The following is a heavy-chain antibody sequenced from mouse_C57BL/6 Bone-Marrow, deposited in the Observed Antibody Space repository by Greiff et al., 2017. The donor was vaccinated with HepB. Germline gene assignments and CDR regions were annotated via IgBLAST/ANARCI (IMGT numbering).Heavy chain of an antibody. J-gene: IGHJ2*01. CDR3: ARSPYYYGSSGYFDY. D-gene: IGHD1-1*01. CDR1: GYTFTSYW. Sequence: QVQLQQSGTEMVKPGASVKLSCKASGYTFTSYWMHWVKQRPGQGLEWIGNINPSNGGTNYNEKFKSKATLTVDKSSSTAYMQLSSLTSEDSAVYYCARSPYYYGSSGYFDYWGQGTTLTVSS. V-gene: IGHV1-53*01. CDR2: INPSNGGT.